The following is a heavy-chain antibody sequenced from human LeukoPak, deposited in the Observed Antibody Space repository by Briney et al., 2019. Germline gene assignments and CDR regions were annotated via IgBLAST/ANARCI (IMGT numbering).Heavy chain of an antibody. D-gene: IGHD3-10*01. CDR3: TTDLGLTMIRGVIVN. V-gene: IGHV3-15*01. Sequence: GGSLRLPCAASGFTFRNAWMSWVRQAPGKGLEWVGRIKSKGDGETTDNAAPVKGRFTMSRDDSKATLYLQMNTLKAEDTAVYYCTTDLGLTMIRGVIVNWGQGALVTVSS. CDR2: IKSKGDGETT. J-gene: IGHJ4*02. CDR1: GFTFRNAW.